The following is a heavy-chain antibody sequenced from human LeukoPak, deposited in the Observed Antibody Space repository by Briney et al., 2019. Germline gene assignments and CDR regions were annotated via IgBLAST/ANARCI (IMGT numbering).Heavy chain of an antibody. CDR2: IYTSGST. CDR1: GGSISSRSYY. Sequence: KPSETLSLTCSVSGGSISSRSYYWSWIRQPAGKGLEWIGRIYTSGSTNYNPSLKSRVTMSVDTSKNQFSLKLSSVTAADTAVYYCARDTGITMVRGVIGDLYNWFDPWGQGTLVTVSS. CDR3: ARDTGITMVRGVIGDLYNWFDP. D-gene: IGHD3-10*01. V-gene: IGHV4-61*02. J-gene: IGHJ5*02.